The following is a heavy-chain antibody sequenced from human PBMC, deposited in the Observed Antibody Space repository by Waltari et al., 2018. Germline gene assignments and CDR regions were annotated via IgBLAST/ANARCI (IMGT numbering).Heavy chain of an antibody. Sequence: QVQLQESGPGLVKPSETLSLTCTVSGGSISSYYWSWIRQPPGKGLEWIGYIYYSGSTNYNPSLKSRVTISVDTSKNQFSLKLSSVTAADTAVYYCARSRTYGYSSSWVPFDPWGQGTLVTVSS. CDR2: IYYSGST. CDR3: ARSRTYGYSSSWVPFDP. D-gene: IGHD6-13*01. V-gene: IGHV4-59*08. J-gene: IGHJ5*02. CDR1: GGSISSYY.